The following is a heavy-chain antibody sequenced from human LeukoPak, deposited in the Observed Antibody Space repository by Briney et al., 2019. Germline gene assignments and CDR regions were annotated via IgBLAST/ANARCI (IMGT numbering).Heavy chain of an antibody. CDR3: ARDRGAVRGVMEGY. CDR1: GGTFSRYA. D-gene: IGHD3-10*01. V-gene: IGHV1-69*04. CDR2: IIPIFGIA. Sequence: ASVKLSSKASGGTFSRYAISWVRQAPGQGLEWMGRIIPIFGIANYAQKFHGRVTITADKTTSKAYMELSSLRSEDTAAYYCARDRGAVRGVMEGYWGQGNRVTVSS. J-gene: IGHJ4*02.